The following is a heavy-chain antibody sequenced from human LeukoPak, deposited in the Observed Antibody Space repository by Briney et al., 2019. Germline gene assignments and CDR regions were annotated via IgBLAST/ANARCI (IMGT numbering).Heavy chain of an antibody. CDR2: ISYDGSNK. CDR3: AGGVVVPAAMPADY. D-gene: IGHD2-2*01. CDR1: GFTFSSYA. J-gene: IGHJ4*02. Sequence: GGSLRLSCAASGFTFSSYAMHWVRQAPGKGLEWVAVISYDGSNKYYADSVKGRFTISRDNSKNTLYLQMNSLRAEDTAVYYCAGGVVVPAAMPADYWGQGTLVTVSS. V-gene: IGHV3-30*04.